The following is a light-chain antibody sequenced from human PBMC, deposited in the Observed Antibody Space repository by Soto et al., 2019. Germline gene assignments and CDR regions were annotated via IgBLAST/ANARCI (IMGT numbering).Light chain of an antibody. CDR1: QNIDRW. Sequence: GDRVTLTCRASQNIDRWLAWYQQKPGKAPNLLIYGASNLESGVPSRFSGSGSGTEFTLTISSLRPDDFATYYCQQYNSYPWTFGQGTKVEIK. CDR2: GAS. J-gene: IGKJ1*01. CDR3: QQYNSYPWT. V-gene: IGKV1-5*03.